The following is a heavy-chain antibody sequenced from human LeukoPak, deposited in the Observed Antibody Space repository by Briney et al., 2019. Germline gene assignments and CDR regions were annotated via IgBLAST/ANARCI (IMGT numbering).Heavy chain of an antibody. CDR2: IYYSGST. Sequence: PSETLSLTCAVYGGSFSGYYWSWIRQPPGKGLEWIGYIYYSGSTNYNPSLKSRVTISVDTSKNQFSLKLSSVTAADTAVYYCARLVLVGATIFDYWGQGTLVTVSS. CDR3: ARLVLVGATIFDY. J-gene: IGHJ4*02. D-gene: IGHD1-26*01. V-gene: IGHV4-59*08. CDR1: GGSFSGYY.